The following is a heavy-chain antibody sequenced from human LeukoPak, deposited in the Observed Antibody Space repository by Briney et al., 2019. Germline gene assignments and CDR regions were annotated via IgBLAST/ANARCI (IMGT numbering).Heavy chain of an antibody. V-gene: IGHV4-4*07. D-gene: IGHD3-22*01. CDR1: GGSINYFY. J-gene: IGHJ4*02. CDR2: IYTSGST. Sequence: SETLSLTCTVSGGSINYFYWSWIRQPAGKGLEWIGRIYTSGSTNYNPSLKSRLTMSVDTSKNQFSLKLSSVTAADTAVHYCARDNLIGANYYFDYWGQGTLVTVSS. CDR3: ARDNLIGANYYFDY.